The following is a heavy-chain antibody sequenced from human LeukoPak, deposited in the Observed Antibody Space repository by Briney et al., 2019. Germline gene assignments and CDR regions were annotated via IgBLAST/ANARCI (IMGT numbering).Heavy chain of an antibody. J-gene: IGHJ4*02. D-gene: IGHD2-21*02. CDR3: ARDLPHNCGGDCPWVY. CDR2: IWCDGSNK. V-gene: IGHV3-33*08. CDR1: GFTFSSYG. Sequence: SGGSLRLSCAASGFTFSSYGMHWVRQAPGKGLEWVAVIWCDGSNKYYADSVKGRFTISRDNSKNTLYLQMNSLRAEDTAVYYCARDLPHNCGGDCPWVYWGQGTLVTVSS.